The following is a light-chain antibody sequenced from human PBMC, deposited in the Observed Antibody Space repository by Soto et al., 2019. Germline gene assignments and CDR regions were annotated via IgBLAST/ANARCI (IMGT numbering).Light chain of an antibody. J-gene: IGLJ1*01. Sequence: QSALTQPPSASGSPGQAVTISCTGTSRDIGGYDFVSWYQVRPGEAPQLIIYNVNGRPSGVPRRFSGSKSGNTASLTVSGLQAVDEADYYCSSYSETNICVFGNGTKVT. CDR2: NVN. V-gene: IGLV2-8*01. CDR1: SRDIGGYDF. CDR3: SSYSETNICV.